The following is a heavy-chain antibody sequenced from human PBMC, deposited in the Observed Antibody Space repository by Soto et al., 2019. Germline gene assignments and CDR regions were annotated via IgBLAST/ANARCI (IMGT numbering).Heavy chain of an antibody. Sequence: PETLSLTCAVSGGSISSSNWWSWVRQPPGKGLEWIGEIYHSGSTNYNPSLKSRVTISVDTSKNQFSLKLSSVTAADTAIYYCARGNGMILAFQGYAPDQDYLDSCSQGTLVTVSS. CDR3: ARGNGMILAFQGYAPDQDYLDS. D-gene: IGHD3-22*01. V-gene: IGHV4-4*03. CDR2: IYHSGST. J-gene: IGHJ4*02. CDR1: GGSISSSNW.